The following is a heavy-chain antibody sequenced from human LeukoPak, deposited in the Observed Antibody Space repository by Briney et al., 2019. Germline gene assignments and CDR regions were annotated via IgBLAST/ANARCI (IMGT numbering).Heavy chain of an antibody. V-gene: IGHV1-46*01. J-gene: IGHJ6*02. D-gene: IGHD1-26*01. Sequence: GASVKVSCKASGYTFTSYYMHWVRQAPGQGLEWMGIINPSGGSTSYAQKFQGRVTITRDTSASTAYMELSSLRSEDTAVYYCARDGGSYHPWYYYYGMDVWGQGTTVTVSS. CDR3: ARDGGSYHPWYYYYGMDV. CDR2: INPSGGST. CDR1: GYTFTSYY.